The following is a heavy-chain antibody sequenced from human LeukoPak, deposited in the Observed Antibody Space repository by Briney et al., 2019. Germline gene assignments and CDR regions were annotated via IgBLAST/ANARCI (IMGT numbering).Heavy chain of an antibody. J-gene: IGHJ6*04. Sequence: PGGSLRLSCAASGFTFSSYGMHWVRQAPGKGREGLAVLWYDGSNRYYADSVKGRFTISRDNSKNTLYLQMNSLRAEDTAVYYCARERSDYVLSPYYYYGMDVWGKGTTVTVSS. CDR1: GFTFSSYG. CDR3: ARERSDYVLSPYYYYGMDV. D-gene: IGHD4-17*01. V-gene: IGHV3-33*01. CDR2: LWYDGSNR.